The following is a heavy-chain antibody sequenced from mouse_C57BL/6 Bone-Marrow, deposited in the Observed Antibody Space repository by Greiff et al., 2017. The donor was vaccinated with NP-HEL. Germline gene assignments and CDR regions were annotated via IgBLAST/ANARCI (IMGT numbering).Heavy chain of an antibody. D-gene: IGHD1-1*01. CDR1: GYTFTDYY. V-gene: IGHV1-26*01. J-gene: IGHJ2*01. CDR2: INPNNGGT. CDR3: ARRGFTTVVATHYFDY. Sequence: VQLQQSGPELVKPGASVKISCKASGYTFTDYYMNWVKQSHGKSLEWIGDINPNNGGTSYNQKFKGKATLTVDKSSSTAYMELRSLTSEDSAVYYCARRGFTTVVATHYFDYWGQGTTLTVSS.